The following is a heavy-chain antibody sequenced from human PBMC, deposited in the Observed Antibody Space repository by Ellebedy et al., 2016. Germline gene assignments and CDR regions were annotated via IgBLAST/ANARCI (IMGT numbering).Heavy chain of an antibody. D-gene: IGHD6-19*01. V-gene: IGHV3-7*03. CDR1: GFTFSTYW. Sequence: GESLKISCAASGFTFSTYWMSRVRQAPGKGLEWVANIRQDGGEKYYVDSVKGRFTISRDNAKNSLYLQMNGLRAEDTAVYYCARNQLLVYDVFNVWGQGTMVTVSS. CDR3: ARNQLLVYDVFNV. CDR2: IRQDGGEK. J-gene: IGHJ3*01.